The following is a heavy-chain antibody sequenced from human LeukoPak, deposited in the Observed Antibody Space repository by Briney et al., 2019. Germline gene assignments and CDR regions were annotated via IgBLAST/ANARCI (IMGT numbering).Heavy chain of an antibody. CDR3: ARVGVVAATFDY. D-gene: IGHD2-15*01. CDR1: GGSISSYY. CDR2: IYYSGST. J-gene: IGHJ4*02. Sequence: SETLSLTCTVSGGSISSYYWSWIRQPPGKGLEWIGYIYYSGSTNYNPSLKSRVTILVDTSKNQFSLKLSSVTAADTAVYYCARVGVVAATFDYWGQGTLVTVSS. V-gene: IGHV4-59*01.